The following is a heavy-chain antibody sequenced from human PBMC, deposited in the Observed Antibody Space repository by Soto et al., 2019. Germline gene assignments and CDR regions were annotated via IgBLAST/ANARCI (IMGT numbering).Heavy chain of an antibody. CDR3: ANWRFDS. J-gene: IGHJ4*02. V-gene: IGHV6-1*01. D-gene: IGHD1-1*01. Sequence: PSQTLSLTCAISGDNVSSNNAAWNWIRQSPSRGLEWLGRTYYRSKWFHGYAISLTGRITINPDTSKNQFSLQLNSVTHEDTAVYYCANWRFDSWGPGTQVTVSS. CDR2: TYYRSKWFH. CDR1: GDNVSSNNAA.